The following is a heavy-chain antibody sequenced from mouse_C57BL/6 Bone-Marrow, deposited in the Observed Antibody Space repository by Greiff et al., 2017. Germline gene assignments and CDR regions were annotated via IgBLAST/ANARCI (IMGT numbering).Heavy chain of an antibody. CDR2: ISDGGSYT. Sequence: DVMLVESGGGLVKPGGSLKLSCAASGFTFSSYAMSWVRQTPEKRLEWVATISDGGSYTYYPDNVKGRFTISRDNAKNNLYLQMSHLKSEDTAMYYCARYYYGSSRWYFDVWDTGTTVTVSS. V-gene: IGHV5-4*03. CDR3: ARYYYGSSRWYFDV. J-gene: IGHJ1*03. D-gene: IGHD1-1*01. CDR1: GFTFSSYA.